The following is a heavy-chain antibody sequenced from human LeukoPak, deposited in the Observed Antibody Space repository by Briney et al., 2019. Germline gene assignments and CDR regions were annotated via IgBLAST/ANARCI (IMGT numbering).Heavy chain of an antibody. J-gene: IGHJ4*02. Sequence: GGSLRLSCAACGFTFSSYAMSWVRQAPGKGLEWVSAISGSGGSTYYADSVKGRFTISRDNSKNTLYLQMNSLRAEDTAVYYCAKDEYYYDSSGYCDYWGQGTLVTVSS. V-gene: IGHV3-23*01. CDR3: AKDEYYYDSSGYCDY. CDR2: ISGSGGST. CDR1: GFTFSSYA. D-gene: IGHD3-22*01.